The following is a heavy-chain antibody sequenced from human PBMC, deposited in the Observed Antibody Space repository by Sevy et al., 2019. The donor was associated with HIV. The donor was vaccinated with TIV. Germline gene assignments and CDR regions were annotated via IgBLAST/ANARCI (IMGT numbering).Heavy chain of an antibody. CDR3: VRVRSGEDYFDY. D-gene: IGHD3-3*01. CDR1: GFTFSSYA. CDR2: ISYDGSNK. V-gene: IGHV3-30-3*01. Sequence: GGSLRLSCAASGFTFSSYAMHWVRQAPGKGLEWVAVISYDGSNKYYADSVKGRFTISRDNSKNTLYLQMNSLRAEDTAVYYCVRVRSGEDYFDYWGQGTLVTVSS. J-gene: IGHJ4*02.